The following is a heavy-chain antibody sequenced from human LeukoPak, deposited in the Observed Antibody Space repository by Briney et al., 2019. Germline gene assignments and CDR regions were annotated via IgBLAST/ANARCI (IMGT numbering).Heavy chain of an antibody. CDR2: IKEDRSGK. CDR3: ARASRWLVY. V-gene: IGHV3-7*04. CDR1: GFTFSNYW. Sequence: PGGSLRLSCAASGFTFSNYWMTWVRQAPGKGLEWVANIKEDRSGKYYVDSVKGRFTISRDNAENSLYLQMSSLRADDTAMYFCARASRWLVYWGQGTLVTVSS. D-gene: IGHD5-18*01. J-gene: IGHJ4*02.